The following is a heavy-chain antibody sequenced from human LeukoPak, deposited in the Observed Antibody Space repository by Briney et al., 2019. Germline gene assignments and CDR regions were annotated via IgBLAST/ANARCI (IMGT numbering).Heavy chain of an antibody. Sequence: GGSLGLSCAACGFAFSTYTMNWARQAPGKGLEWVASINSGGTTTHYAFSVKGRFTISRDNAQNVLYLQMNGLRGGDAALYYCLRGDSRDFWGQGTLVTVSS. V-gene: IGHV3-21*06. D-gene: IGHD3-22*01. CDR2: INSGGTTT. J-gene: IGHJ4*02. CDR1: GFAFSTYT. CDR3: LRGDSRDF.